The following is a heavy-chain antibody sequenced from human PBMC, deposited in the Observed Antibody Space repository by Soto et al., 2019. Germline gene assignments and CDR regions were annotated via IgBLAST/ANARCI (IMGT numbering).Heavy chain of an antibody. D-gene: IGHD1-1*01. J-gene: IGHJ4*01. Sequence: GGSLRLSCAASGFTVSTNHMSWVRQAPGKGLEWVSVIYRGGTTYYADSVKGRFTISRDNSKNMLYLQMDSLRAEDTALYYCARDDENASDYWGHGTLVTVSS. CDR2: IYRGGTT. CDR1: GFTVSTNH. CDR3: ARDDENASDY. V-gene: IGHV3-66*01.